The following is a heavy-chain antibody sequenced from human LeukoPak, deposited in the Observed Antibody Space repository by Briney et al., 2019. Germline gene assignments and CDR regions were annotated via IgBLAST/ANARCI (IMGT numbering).Heavy chain of an antibody. D-gene: IGHD5-24*01. V-gene: IGHV1-69*05. J-gene: IGHJ4*02. Sequence: SVKVSCKASGGTFSSYAISWVRQAPGQGLEWMGGIIPIFGTANYAQKFQGRVTITTDESTSTAYMELSSPRSEDTAVYYCARGEEMATAEFDYWGQGTLVTVSS. CDR1: GGTFSSYA. CDR2: IIPIFGTA. CDR3: ARGEEMATAEFDY.